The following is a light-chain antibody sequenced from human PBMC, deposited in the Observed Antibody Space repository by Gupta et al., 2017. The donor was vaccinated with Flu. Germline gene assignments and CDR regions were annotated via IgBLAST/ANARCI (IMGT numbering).Light chain of an antibody. CDR1: SSNIGNNF. V-gene: IGLV1-51*01. CDR2: DNN. CDR3: GTWDSSLSAEV. Sequence: QSVLTQSPSVSAAPGQKVTISCSGTSSNIGNNFVSWYQHLPGTAPKLLIYDNNHRASGIPDRFSGSKSGTSATLGITGLQTGDEADYYCGTWDSSLSAEVFGGGTKLTVL. J-gene: IGLJ3*02.